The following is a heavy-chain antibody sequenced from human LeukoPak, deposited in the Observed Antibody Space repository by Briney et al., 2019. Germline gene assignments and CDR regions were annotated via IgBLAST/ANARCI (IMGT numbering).Heavy chain of an antibody. CDR3: ARVQLERSGEPFDY. V-gene: IGHV1-46*01. Sequence: ASVKVSCKAFGYTSTSNYMHWVRQAPGQGPEWMGVISPSGGSTTYAQKFQDRLTLTRDMSTSTAYMELRSLRSDDTAMYYCARVQLERSGEPFDYWGQGTLVTVSS. D-gene: IGHD1-1*01. CDR1: GYTSTSNY. CDR2: ISPSGGST. J-gene: IGHJ4*02.